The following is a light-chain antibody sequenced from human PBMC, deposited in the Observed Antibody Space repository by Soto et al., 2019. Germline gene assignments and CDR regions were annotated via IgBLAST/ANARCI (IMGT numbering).Light chain of an antibody. CDR2: EVD. J-gene: IGLJ2*01. V-gene: IGLV2-14*01. CDR3: SSYTSSSLVV. Sequence: QSALTQPASVSGSPGQSITISCTGTSSDVAGYNYVSWYQQHPAKAPKLMIYEVDNRPSGVSDRFSGSRSGNTASLTISGLQPEDEADYYCSSYTSSSLVVFGGGTKLTVL. CDR1: SSDVAGYNY.